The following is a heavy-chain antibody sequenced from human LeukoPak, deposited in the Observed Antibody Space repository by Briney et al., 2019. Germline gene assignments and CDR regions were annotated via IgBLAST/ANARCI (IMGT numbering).Heavy chain of an antibody. CDR3: ARADYSSTWSHDYYYMDV. J-gene: IGHJ6*03. CDR2: IYYTGTT. CDR1: GGSMNINDYY. V-gene: IGHV4-39*07. D-gene: IGHD6-13*01. Sequence: SETLSLTCSVFGGSMNINDYYWAWIRQPPGKGLEWIGSIYYTGTTYYNPSLKSRVTISVDTSKNQFSLKLSSVTAADTAVYYCARADYSSTWSHDYYYMDVWGKGTTVTVSS.